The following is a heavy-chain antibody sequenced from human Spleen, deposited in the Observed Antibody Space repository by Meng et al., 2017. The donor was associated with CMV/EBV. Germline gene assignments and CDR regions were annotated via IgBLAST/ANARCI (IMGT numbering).Heavy chain of an antibody. CDR1: GGSISTYF. Sequence: SETLSLTCTVSGGSISTYFWSWIRQTPGKGLEWIGSIYHSGRTNYNPSLKSRVSISVDTSKNQFSLKLYSVTAADTAVYYCARSQQLWLPSYYYGMDVWGEGTTVTVSS. CDR3: ARSQQLWLPSYYYGMDV. D-gene: IGHD5-18*01. J-gene: IGHJ6*04. CDR2: IYHSGRT. V-gene: IGHV4-59*01.